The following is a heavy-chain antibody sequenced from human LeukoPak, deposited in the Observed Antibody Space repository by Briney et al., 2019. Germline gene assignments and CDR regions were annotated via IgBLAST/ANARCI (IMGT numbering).Heavy chain of an antibody. J-gene: IGHJ4*02. CDR3: ASLSWDYFDY. CDR2: ISYDGSNK. Sequence: PGGSLRLSCAVSGFTFSSYAMHWVRQAPGKGLEWVAVISYDGSNKYYADSVKGRFTISRDNSKNTLYLQMNSLRAEDTAVYYCASLSWDYFDYWGQGTLVTVSS. D-gene: IGHD2-15*01. V-gene: IGHV3-30*04. CDR1: GFTFSSYA.